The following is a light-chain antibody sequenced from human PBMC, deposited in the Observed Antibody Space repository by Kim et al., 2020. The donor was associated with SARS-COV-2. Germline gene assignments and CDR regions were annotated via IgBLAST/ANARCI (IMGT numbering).Light chain of an antibody. J-gene: IGKJ3*01. Sequence: DIQMTQSPSTLSASVGDRVTITCRASQSISTWLAWYQQKPGKAPKLLIHTASSLESGVPSRFSGSGSGTEFTLTISSLQPDDFATYYCQHYNSYPFTFGPGTKVDIK. CDR2: TAS. CDR3: QHYNSYPFT. CDR1: QSISTW. V-gene: IGKV1-5*03.